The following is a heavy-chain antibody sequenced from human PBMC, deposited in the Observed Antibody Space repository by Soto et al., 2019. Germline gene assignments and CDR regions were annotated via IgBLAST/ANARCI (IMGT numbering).Heavy chain of an antibody. D-gene: IGHD3-22*01. J-gene: IGHJ5*02. CDR1: GDSISNSRFY. CDR3: ARDFFDSSDYTTNWFDP. CDR2: IYHTGNA. V-gene: IGHV4-39*01. Sequence: PSETLSLTCSVSGDSISNSRFYWAWIRQPPGEGLEWIGSIYHTGNAYYNPSLKSRVTISVDTSKNQFSLKLTSVTAADAAFYYCARDFFDSSDYTTNWFDPWGQGTLVTVSS.